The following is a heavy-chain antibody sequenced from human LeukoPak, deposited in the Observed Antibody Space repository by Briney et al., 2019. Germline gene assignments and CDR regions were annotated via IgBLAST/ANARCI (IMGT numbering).Heavy chain of an antibody. V-gene: IGHV3-11*01. Sequence: GGSLRLSCAASGFTFSDYYMSWIRQAPGKGLEWVSYISSSGSTIYYADSVKGRFTISRDNAKNSLYLQMNNLRAEDTAVYYCARSPAMTTVTTFDYWGQGTLVTVSS. CDR2: ISSSGSTI. D-gene: IGHD4-17*01. CDR1: GFTFSDYY. CDR3: ARSPAMTTVTTFDY. J-gene: IGHJ4*02.